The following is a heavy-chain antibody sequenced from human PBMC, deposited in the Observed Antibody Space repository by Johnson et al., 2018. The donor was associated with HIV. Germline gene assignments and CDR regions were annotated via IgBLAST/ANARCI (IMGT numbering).Heavy chain of an antibody. Sequence: VHLVESGGGLVQPGGSLRLSCAASGFPFSNAWMNWVRQAPGKGLEWVGRLKSKVDGGTTDYAAPVKDRFTISRDDSKNTLYLQMSSLRTEDAAVYYCTTEGDAFDIWGQGTMVTVSS. CDR1: GFPFSNAW. V-gene: IGHV3-15*01. J-gene: IGHJ3*02. CDR3: TTEGDAFDI. CDR2: LKSKVDGGTT.